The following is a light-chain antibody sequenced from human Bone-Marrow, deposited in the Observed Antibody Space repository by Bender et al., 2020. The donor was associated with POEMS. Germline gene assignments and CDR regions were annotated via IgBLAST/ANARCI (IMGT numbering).Light chain of an antibody. CDR3: CSYAGNFYV. J-gene: IGLJ1*01. CDR1: SSDLLTYDY. CDR2: NVS. Sequence: QSALTQPASVSGSPGQSITISCTATSSDLLTYDYVSWYQQHPGKVPKLIIYNVSNRPSGVSNRFSASKAGNTASLTISGLQAEDEADYYCCSYAGNFYVFGTGTKVTVL. V-gene: IGLV2-14*03.